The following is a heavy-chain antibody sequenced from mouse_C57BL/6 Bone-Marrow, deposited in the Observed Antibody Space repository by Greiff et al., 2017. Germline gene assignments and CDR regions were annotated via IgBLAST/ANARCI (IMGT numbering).Heavy chain of an antibody. Sequence: QVQLQQSGAELVRPGTSVKMSCKASGYTFTNYWIGWAKQRPGHGLEWIGDIYPGGGYTNYNEKFKGKATLTADKSSSTAYMQFSSLTSEDSAIYYCARSDGNSWFAYWGQGTLVTVSA. J-gene: IGHJ3*01. D-gene: IGHD2-1*01. CDR3: ARSDGNSWFAY. CDR1: GYTFTNYW. CDR2: IYPGGGYT. V-gene: IGHV1-63*01.